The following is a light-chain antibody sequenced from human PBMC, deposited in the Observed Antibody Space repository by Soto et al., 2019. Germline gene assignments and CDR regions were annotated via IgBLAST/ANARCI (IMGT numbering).Light chain of an antibody. CDR2: AAS. V-gene: IGKV1-39*01. J-gene: IGKJ5*01. Sequence: DIQITHSPSSLSASVVDRVTITFLASRSVSNYLSWYQQKPGKAPKLLIYAASSLQSGVPSRFSGSGSGTDFTLTISSLQPEDFATYYCQQSYSTPPINFGQGTRLEIK. CDR1: RSVSNY. CDR3: QQSYSTPPIN.